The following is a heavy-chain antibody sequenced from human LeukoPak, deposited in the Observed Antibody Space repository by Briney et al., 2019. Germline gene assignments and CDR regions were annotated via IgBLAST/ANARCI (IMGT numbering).Heavy chain of an antibody. J-gene: IGHJ4*02. CDR3: AKWGDYDILTGYYDPDY. V-gene: IGHV3-23*01. Sequence: PGGSLRLSCAASGFTVTNYAMYWVRQAPGKGLEWVSAISGRDDSTYYADSVKGRFTISRDTSKNTLFLQMNGLRAEDTAVYYCAKWGDYDILTGYYDPDYWGQGTLVTVSS. D-gene: IGHD3-9*01. CDR2: ISGRDDST. CDR1: GFTVTNYA.